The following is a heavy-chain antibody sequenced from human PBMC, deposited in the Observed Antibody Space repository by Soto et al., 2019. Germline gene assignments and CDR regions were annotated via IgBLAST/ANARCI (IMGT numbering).Heavy chain of an antibody. V-gene: IGHV4-34*01. CDR2: INHSGST. CDR3: ARVKPEDYYYYYGMDV. Sequence: QVQLQQWGAGLLKPSETLSLTCAVYGGSFSGYYWSWIRQPPGKGLEWLGEINHSGSTNYNPSLKSRVTISVDTSKNQFSLKLSSVTAADTAVYYCARVKPEDYYYYYGMDVWGQGTTVTVSS. CDR1: GGSFSGYY. J-gene: IGHJ6*02.